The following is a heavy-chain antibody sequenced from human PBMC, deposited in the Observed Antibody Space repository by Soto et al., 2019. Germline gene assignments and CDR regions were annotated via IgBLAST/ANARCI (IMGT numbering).Heavy chain of an antibody. J-gene: IGHJ4*02. CDR2: INAGNGNT. CDR3: ARDRGIAVAGLDY. V-gene: IGHV1-3*01. Sequence: EASVKVSCKASGYTFTSYAMHWVRQAPGQRLEWMGWINAGNGNTKYSQKFQGRVTINPDTSKNQFSLQLNSVTPEDTAVYYCARDRGIAVAGLDYWGQGTLVTVSS. D-gene: IGHD6-19*01. CDR1: GYTFTSYA.